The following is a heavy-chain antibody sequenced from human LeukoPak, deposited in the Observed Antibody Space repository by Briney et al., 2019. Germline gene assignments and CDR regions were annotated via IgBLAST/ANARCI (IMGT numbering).Heavy chain of an antibody. CDR1: GVILNSYW. J-gene: IGHJ4*02. D-gene: IGHD6-19*01. CDR2: IKRAGSYK. V-gene: IGHV3-7*03. Sequence: PGGSLILSWAASGVILNSYWMKWVRQAPGKVLEWVANIKRAGSYKCHVDSVKGRFTISSDNDKHSLDLQMNRLRVEDTDVYYCARLGTASSGWPESFEYWGQGTLVSVS. CDR3: ARLGTASSGWPESFEY.